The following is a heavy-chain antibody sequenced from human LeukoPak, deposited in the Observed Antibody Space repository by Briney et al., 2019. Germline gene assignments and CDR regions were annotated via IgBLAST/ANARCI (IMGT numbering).Heavy chain of an antibody. D-gene: IGHD5-18*01. CDR3: ARGRPAMVTGYYYYYMDV. V-gene: IGHV4-34*01. CDR1: GWSFSGYY. J-gene: IGHJ6*03. Sequence: PSETLSLTCAVYGWSFSGYYWSWIRQPPGKGLEWFGEINHSGSTNYNPSLKSRVTISVDTSKNQFSLELSSVTAADTAVYYCARGRPAMVTGYYYYYMDVWGKGTTVTVSS. CDR2: INHSGST.